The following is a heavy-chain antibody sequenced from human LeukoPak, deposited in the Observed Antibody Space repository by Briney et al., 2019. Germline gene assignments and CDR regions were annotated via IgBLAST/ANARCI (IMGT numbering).Heavy chain of an antibody. V-gene: IGHV1-18*01. Sequence: ASVKVSCKASDYTFTIYGISGVRQAPEQGLERMGWISAYNGNTNYEQKLKGRVTMPTDTSTSTAYLVLRSLKSDDTAVYYCTRVGYSNPPTYWGQGTLVTVSS. CDR1: DYTFTIYG. D-gene: IGHD4-11*01. CDR3: TRVGYSNPPTY. J-gene: IGHJ4*02. CDR2: ISAYNGNT.